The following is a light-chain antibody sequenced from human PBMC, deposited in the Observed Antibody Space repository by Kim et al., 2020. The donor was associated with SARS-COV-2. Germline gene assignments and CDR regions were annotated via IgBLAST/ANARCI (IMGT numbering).Light chain of an antibody. V-gene: IGKV3-20*01. CDR2: GAS. J-gene: IGKJ2*01. CDR3: QQYGSSPYT. CDR1: QSVSSSY. Sequence: LSPGKRATLYCKASQSVSSSYLAWYQQKPGQAPRLLIYGASSRATGIPDRFSGSGSGTDFTLTISRLEPEDFAVYYCQQYGSSPYTFGQGTKLEI.